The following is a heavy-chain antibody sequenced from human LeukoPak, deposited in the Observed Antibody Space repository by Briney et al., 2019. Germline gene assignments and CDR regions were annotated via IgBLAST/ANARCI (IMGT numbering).Heavy chain of an antibody. Sequence: GGSLRLSCAASGFTFDDYAMHWVRQAPGKGLEWVSGISWNSGSIGYADSVKGRFTISRDNSKNTLYLQMNSLRAEDTAVYYCAKGALSYVPFDYWGQGTLVTVSS. CDR3: AKGALSYVPFDY. V-gene: IGHV3-9*01. J-gene: IGHJ4*02. D-gene: IGHD3-16*01. CDR1: GFTFDDYA. CDR2: ISWNSGSI.